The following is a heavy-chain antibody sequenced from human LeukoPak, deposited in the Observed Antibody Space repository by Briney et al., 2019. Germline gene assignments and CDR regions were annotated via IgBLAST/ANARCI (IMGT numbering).Heavy chain of an antibody. D-gene: IGHD2-15*01. CDR2: MNPNSGNT. V-gene: IGHV1-8*03. CDR3: ARGYCSGGTCYEVFMDY. CDR1: GYTFTSYD. Sequence: ASVKVSCKASGYTFTSYDINWVRQATGQGLEWMGWMNPNSGNTGYAQKFQGRVTITRNTSISTAYMELSSLRSEDTAVYYCARGYCSGGTCYEVFMDYWGQGILVTVSS. J-gene: IGHJ4*02.